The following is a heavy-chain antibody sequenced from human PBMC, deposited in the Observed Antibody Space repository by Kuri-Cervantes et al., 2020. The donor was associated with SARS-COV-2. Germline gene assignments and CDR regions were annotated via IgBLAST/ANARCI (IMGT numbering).Heavy chain of an antibody. Sequence: ASVKVSCKASGYTFPSYAMHWVRQAPGQRLEWMGWINAGNGNTKYSQKFQGRVTITRETSARTAYMELSSLRSGDTAVYYCARVAYYDSRFDPWGQGTLVTVSS. CDR1: GYTFPSYA. V-gene: IGHV1-3*01. J-gene: IGHJ5*02. D-gene: IGHD3-3*01. CDR2: INAGNGNT. CDR3: ARVAYYDSRFDP.